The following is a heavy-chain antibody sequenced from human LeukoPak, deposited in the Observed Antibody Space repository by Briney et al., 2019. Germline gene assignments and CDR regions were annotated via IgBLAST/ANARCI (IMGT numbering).Heavy chain of an antibody. Sequence: PGGSLRLSCAASGFTFSSYARHWVRQAPGKGLEWVAVISYDGSNKYYADSVKGRFTISRDNSKNTLYLQMNSLRAEDTAVYYCARDLDRGYCSGGTCSPGYWGQGTLVTVSS. J-gene: IGHJ4*02. CDR2: ISYDGSNK. CDR1: GFTFSSYA. CDR3: ARDLDRGYCSGGTCSPGY. D-gene: IGHD2-15*01. V-gene: IGHV3-30-3*01.